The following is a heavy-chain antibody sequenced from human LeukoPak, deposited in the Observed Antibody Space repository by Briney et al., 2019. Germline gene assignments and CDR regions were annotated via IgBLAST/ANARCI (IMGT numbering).Heavy chain of an antibody. CDR3: SWDHTGKEDI. V-gene: IGHV3-74*01. CDR2: INPDGSRT. D-gene: IGHD1-26*01. Sequence: GGSLRLSCAASGSTFSHYWMHWVRQAPGKGLVWVSRINPDGSRTDYADSVAGRFTISRDNAKNTSYLQMNSLRADDTAVYYCSWDHTGKEDIWGQGTMVTVSS. J-gene: IGHJ3*02. CDR1: GSTFSHYW.